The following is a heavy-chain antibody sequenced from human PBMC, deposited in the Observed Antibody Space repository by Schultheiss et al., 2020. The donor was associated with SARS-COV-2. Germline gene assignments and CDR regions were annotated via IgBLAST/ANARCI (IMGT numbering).Heavy chain of an antibody. J-gene: IGHJ6*03. D-gene: IGHD6-13*01. CDR2: ISSSSSYI. Sequence: GGSLSLSCAASGFTFSSYSMNWVRQAPGKGLEWVSSISSSSSYIYYADSVKGRFTISRDNAKNSLYLQMNSLRAEDTAVYYCAGGGIAAAWGGGYYYYYMDVWGKGTTVTVSS. V-gene: IGHV3-21*01. CDR1: GFTFSSYS. CDR3: AGGGIAAAWGGGYYYYYMDV.